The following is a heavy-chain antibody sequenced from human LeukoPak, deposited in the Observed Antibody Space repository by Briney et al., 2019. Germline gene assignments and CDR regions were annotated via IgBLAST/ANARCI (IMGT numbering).Heavy chain of an antibody. V-gene: IGHV1-2*02. J-gene: IGHJ6*02. CDR1: GYTFTGYY. D-gene: IGHD3-10*01. CDR3: ARDYGSSPPPNYGMDV. Sequence: GDSVKVSCKASGYTFTGYYMHWERQAPGQGLEWMGWINPNSGGTNYAQKFQGRVTMTRDTSISTAYMELSRLRSDDTAVYYCARDYGSSPPPNYGMDVWGQGTTVTVSS. CDR2: INPNSGGT.